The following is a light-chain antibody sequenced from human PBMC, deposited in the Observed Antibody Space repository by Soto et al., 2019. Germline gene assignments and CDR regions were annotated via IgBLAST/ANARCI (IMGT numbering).Light chain of an antibody. V-gene: IGKV3-15*01. Sequence: VMAQCLTTLKVAREERATLSCRASQRVSSNLAWYQQKPGQAPLLLIYGASTRATGIPARFSGSGSRTEFTITISSPQSEDFAVYCWQQHNKWPPTFGQGTKVDIK. CDR1: QRVSSN. J-gene: IGKJ1*01. CDR3: QQHNKWPPT. CDR2: GAS.